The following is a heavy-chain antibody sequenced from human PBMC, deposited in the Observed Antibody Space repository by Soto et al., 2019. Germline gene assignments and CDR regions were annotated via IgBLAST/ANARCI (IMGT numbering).Heavy chain of an antibody. Sequence: QIPLKESGPTLVKPTQTLTLTCTFSGFSLSTSGVGVGWIRQPPGKALEWLALIYWDDDKRYSPSLKSRLTITKDTSKNQVVLTMTNVDPVDTATYYCARRDWNYVKLRHSAGFDYWGQGTLVTVSS. CDR2: IYWDDDK. CDR1: GFSLSTSGVG. V-gene: IGHV2-5*02. D-gene: IGHD1-7*01. J-gene: IGHJ4*02. CDR3: ARRDWNYVKLRHSAGFDY.